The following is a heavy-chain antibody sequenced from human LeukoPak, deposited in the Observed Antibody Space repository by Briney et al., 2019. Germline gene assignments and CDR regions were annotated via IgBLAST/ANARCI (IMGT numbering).Heavy chain of an antibody. CDR2: IYYSGST. Sequence: PSETLSLTCTVSGGSISSSSYYWGWIRQPPGKGLEWIGSIYYSGSTYYNPSLKSRVTISVDTSKNQFSLKLSSVTAADTAVYYCARRGGWIDAFDIWGQGTMVTVSS. J-gene: IGHJ3*02. V-gene: IGHV4-39*01. D-gene: IGHD5-12*01. CDR1: GGSISSSSYY. CDR3: ARRGGWIDAFDI.